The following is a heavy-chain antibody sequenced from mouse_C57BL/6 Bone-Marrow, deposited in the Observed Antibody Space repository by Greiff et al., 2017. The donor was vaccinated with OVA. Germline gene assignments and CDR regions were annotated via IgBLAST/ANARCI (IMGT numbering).Heavy chain of an antibody. CDR2: INPYNGGT. V-gene: IGHV1-19*01. CDR3: ARWFYYDCSSWSWDY. J-gene: IGHJ2*01. D-gene: IGHD1-1*01. Sequence: VQLKQSGPVLVKPGASVKMSCKASGYTFTDYYMNWVKQSHGKSLEWIGVINPYNGGTGYNQKFKGKATLTVDKSSSTAYIELNSLTSEDSAVYYFARWFYYDCSSWSWDYWGQGTTLTGSS. CDR1: GYTFTDYY.